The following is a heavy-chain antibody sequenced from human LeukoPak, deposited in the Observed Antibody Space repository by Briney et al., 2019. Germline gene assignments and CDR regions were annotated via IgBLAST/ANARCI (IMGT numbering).Heavy chain of an antibody. Sequence: PGGSLRLSCAASGFIFSSYNMFWVRQAPGKGLDWVAVICYDGSNNYYAESVKGRFIISRDTSKNTLYLQMNSLRAEDTAMYYCAMAPNWNPYCVHVWGKGTTVTVSS. CDR1: GFIFSSYN. CDR3: AMAPNWNPYCVHV. D-gene: IGHD1-20*01. J-gene: IGHJ6*03. V-gene: IGHV3-33*01. CDR2: ICYDGSNN.